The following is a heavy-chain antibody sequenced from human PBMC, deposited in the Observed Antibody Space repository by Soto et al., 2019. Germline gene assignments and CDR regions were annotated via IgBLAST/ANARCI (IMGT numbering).Heavy chain of an antibody. CDR3: AKFWSIVVVPAAIPVVLGYYYYGMDV. J-gene: IGHJ6*02. CDR2: ISGSGGST. V-gene: IGHV3-23*01. Sequence: EVQLLESGGGLVQPGGSLRLSCAASGFTFSSYAMSWVRQAPGKGLEWVSAISGSGGSTYYADSVKGRFTISRDNSKNTLYLQMNSLRAEDTAVYYCAKFWSIVVVPAAIPVVLGYYYYGMDVWGQGTTVTVSS. D-gene: IGHD2-2*02. CDR1: GFTFSSYA.